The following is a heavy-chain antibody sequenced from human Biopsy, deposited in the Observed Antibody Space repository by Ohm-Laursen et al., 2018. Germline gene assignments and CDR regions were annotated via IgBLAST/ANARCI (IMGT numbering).Heavy chain of an antibody. CDR2: IYITGET. D-gene: IGHD2/OR15-2a*01. J-gene: IGHJ6*02. CDR3: ARATNSTGWPYYYFYGMDV. V-gene: IGHV4-4*07. CDR1: GGYISHYY. Sequence: SDTLSLTCTVSGGYISHYYWTWIRQPAGQGLEWIGRIYITGETDYNPSRKSRVTMSVDTSKNQFSLRLNSVTAADTAVYYCARATNSTGWPYYYFYGMDVRGQGTTVTVSS.